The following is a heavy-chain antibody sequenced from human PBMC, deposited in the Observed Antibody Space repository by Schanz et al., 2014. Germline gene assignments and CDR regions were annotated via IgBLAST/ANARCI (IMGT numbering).Heavy chain of an antibody. Sequence: EMQLLESGGGLIQPGGSLRLSCAASGFTFSTHAMSWVRQAPGKGLEWVSGITGASDHIDYADSVKGRFTISRDNAKNSLYLEMNSLRAEDTALYYCARDRRNADLDYWGQGTLVTVSS. CDR3: ARDRRNADLDY. CDR1: GFTFSTHA. V-gene: IGHV3-23*01. D-gene: IGHD1-1*01. CDR2: ITGASDHI. J-gene: IGHJ4*02.